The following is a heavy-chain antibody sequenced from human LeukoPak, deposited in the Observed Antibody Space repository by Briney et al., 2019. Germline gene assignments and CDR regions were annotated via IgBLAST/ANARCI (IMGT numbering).Heavy chain of an antibody. J-gene: IGHJ4*02. CDR2: ISWNSGSI. CDR1: GFTFDDYA. Sequence: GGSLRLSCAASGFTFDDYAMHWVRQAPGKGLEWVSGISWNSGSIGHADSVKGRFTISRDNSKNTLYLQMNSLRAEDTAVYYCARDETFGWLLFWGQGTLVTVSS. CDR3: ARDETFGWLLF. D-gene: IGHD3-16*01. V-gene: IGHV3-9*01.